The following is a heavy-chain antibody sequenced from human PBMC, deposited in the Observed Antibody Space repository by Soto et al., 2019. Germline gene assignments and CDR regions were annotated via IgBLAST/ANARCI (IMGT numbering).Heavy chain of an antibody. V-gene: IGHV3-23*01. J-gene: IGHJ4*02. CDR1: GFTFSSYA. CDR3: AKDLEQKLRFLEWLSWFDY. Sequence: EVQLLESGGGLVQPGGSLRLSCAASGFTFSSYAMSWVRQAPGKGLEWVSAISGSGGSTYYADSVKGRFTISRDNSKNTLYLQMNSLRAEDTAVYYCAKDLEQKLRFLEWLSWFDYWGQGTLITVSS. CDR2: ISGSGGST. D-gene: IGHD3-3*01.